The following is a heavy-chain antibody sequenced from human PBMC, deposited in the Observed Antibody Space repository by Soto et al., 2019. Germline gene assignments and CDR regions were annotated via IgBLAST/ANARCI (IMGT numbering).Heavy chain of an antibody. CDR2: IYPGDSDT. Sequence: LGESLKISCKGSGYSFTSYWIGWVRQMPGKGLEWMGIIYPGDSDTRYSPSFQGQVTISADKSISTAYLQWSSLKASDTAMYCCATQWGRGYCYYGRDVWGQGTRVTVSS. V-gene: IGHV5-51*01. D-gene: IGHD6-19*01. CDR1: GYSFTSYW. CDR3: ATQWGRGYCYYGRDV. J-gene: IGHJ6*02.